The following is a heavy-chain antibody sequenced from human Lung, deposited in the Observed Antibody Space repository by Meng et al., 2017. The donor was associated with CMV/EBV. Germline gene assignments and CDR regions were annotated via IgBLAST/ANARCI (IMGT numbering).Heavy chain of an antibody. CDR2: ISSYNGNT. D-gene: IGHD6-19*01. CDR3: AREYTSGWYGADY. CDR1: GYTFTTYG. J-gene: IGHJ4*02. Sequence: SXXVSXXASGYTFTTYGVTWARQAPGQGLEWMGWISSYNGNTKYAQKVQGRVTLTTDTSTNTAYMELRSLRSDDTAVYYCAREYTSGWYGADYWGQGTLVTVSS. V-gene: IGHV1-18*01.